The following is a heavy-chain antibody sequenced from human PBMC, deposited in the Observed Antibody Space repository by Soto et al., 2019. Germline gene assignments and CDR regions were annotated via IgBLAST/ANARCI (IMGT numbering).Heavy chain of an antibody. Sequence: ASVKVSCKASGGTFSSYAISWVRQAPGQGLEWMGGIIPIFGTANYAQKFQGRVTITADESTSTAYMELSSLRSEDTAVYYCARAKEGIAAAGCFDPWGQGTLVTVSS. D-gene: IGHD6-13*01. CDR1: GGTFSSYA. CDR2: IIPIFGTA. CDR3: ARAKEGIAAAGCFDP. J-gene: IGHJ5*02. V-gene: IGHV1-69*13.